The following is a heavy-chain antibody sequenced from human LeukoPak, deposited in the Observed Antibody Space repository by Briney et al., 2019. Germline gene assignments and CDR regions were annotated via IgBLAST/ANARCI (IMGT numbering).Heavy chain of an antibody. J-gene: IGHJ5*02. CDR1: GYTFTSYD. Sequence: GASVKVSCKASGYTFTSYDINWVRQATGQGLEWMGWMNPNSGNTGYAQKFQGRVTMTRNTSISTAYMELSSLRSEDTAVYYCARGPQHFAYYYDSSGYPWGQGTLVTVSS. CDR3: ARGPQHFAYYYDSSGYP. V-gene: IGHV1-8*01. D-gene: IGHD3-22*01. CDR2: MNPNSGNT.